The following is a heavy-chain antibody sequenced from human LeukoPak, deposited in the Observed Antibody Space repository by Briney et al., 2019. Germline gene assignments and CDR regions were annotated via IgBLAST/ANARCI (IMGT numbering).Heavy chain of an antibody. CDR2: ICGGGST. CDR1: GFTVSTNY. Sequence: GGSLRLSCAASGFTVSTNYMSWVRQAPGKGLEWISVICGGGSTYYADSVKGRFTISRDNSKNTLYLQMNSLRVEDTAVYYCARRYYGMDVWGQGTTVTVSS. CDR3: ARRYYGMDV. J-gene: IGHJ6*02. V-gene: IGHV3-66*01.